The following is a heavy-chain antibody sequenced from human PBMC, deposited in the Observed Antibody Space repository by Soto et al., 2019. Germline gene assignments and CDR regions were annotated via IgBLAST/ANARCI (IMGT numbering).Heavy chain of an antibody. CDR1: GFTFSSYS. CDR3: ARAQWLVGHYYFDY. CDR2: ISSSSSTI. V-gene: IGHV3-48*02. D-gene: IGHD6-19*01. Sequence: EVQLVESGGGLVQPGGSLRLSCAASGFTFSSYSMNWVRQAPGKGLEWVSYISSSSSTIYYADSVKGRFTISRDNAKNSLYLQMNSLRDEDTAVYYCARAQWLVGHYYFDYWGQGTLVTVSS. J-gene: IGHJ4*02.